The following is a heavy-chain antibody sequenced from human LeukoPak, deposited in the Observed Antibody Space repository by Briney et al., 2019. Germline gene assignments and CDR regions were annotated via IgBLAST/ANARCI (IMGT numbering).Heavy chain of an antibody. D-gene: IGHD3-10*01. CDR1: GFTFDDYA. Sequence: GGSLRLSCAASGFTFDDYAMHWVRQAPGKGLEWVSGISWNSGSIGYADSVKGRFTISRDNAKNSLYLQMNSLRAEDTALYYCAKDLGYGSGSYLEYWGQGTLVTVSS. V-gene: IGHV3-9*01. CDR2: ISWNSGSI. J-gene: IGHJ4*02. CDR3: AKDLGYGSGSYLEY.